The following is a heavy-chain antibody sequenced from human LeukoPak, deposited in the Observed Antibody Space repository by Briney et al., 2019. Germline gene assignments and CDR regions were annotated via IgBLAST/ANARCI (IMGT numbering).Heavy chain of an antibody. CDR3: GRDFGLSGTKRSFDI. J-gene: IGHJ3*02. D-gene: IGHD1-7*01. V-gene: IGHV3-11*01. CDR1: GFIFSDYY. Sequence: GGSLRLSCAASGFIFSDYYMGWIRQAPGKGLEWVSYISGSGSTILYADSVKGRFTISRDNAKNSMHLQMNSLRAEDTAVYYCGRDFGLSGTKRSFDIWSQGTMVTVSS. CDR2: ISGSGSTI.